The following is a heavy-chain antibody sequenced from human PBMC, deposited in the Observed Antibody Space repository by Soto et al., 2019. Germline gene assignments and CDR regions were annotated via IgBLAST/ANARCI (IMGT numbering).Heavy chain of an antibody. Sequence: PSETLSLTCTVSGGSISSGGYYWSWIRQHPGKGLEWIGYIYYSGSTYYNPSLKSRVTISVDTSKNQFSLKLSSVTAADTAVYYCTRGPPRVQWFDPWGLGTLVTVYS. CDR2: IYYSGST. J-gene: IGHJ5*02. V-gene: IGHV4-31*03. CDR3: TRGPPRVQWFDP. CDR1: GGSISSGGYY.